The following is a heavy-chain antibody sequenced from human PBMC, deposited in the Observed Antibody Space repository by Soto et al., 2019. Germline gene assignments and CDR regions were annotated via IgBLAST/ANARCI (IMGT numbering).Heavy chain of an antibody. D-gene: IGHD3-3*01. Sequence: PGESLKISCKGSGYSFASYWVGWVRQMPGKGLEWMGIIYPGDSDTRYSPSFQGQVTISADKSISTAYLQWSSLKASDTAMYYCARRRFEPGASDHFDYWGQGTLVTVSS. CDR2: IYPGDSDT. CDR1: GYSFASYW. J-gene: IGHJ4*02. V-gene: IGHV5-51*01. CDR3: ARRRFEPGASDHFDY.